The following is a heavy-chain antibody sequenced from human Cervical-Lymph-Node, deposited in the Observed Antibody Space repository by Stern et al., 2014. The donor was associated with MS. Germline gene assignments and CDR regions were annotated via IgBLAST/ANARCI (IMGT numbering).Heavy chain of an antibody. CDR1: GGTLSSYT. CDR2: IFPIIDIP. Sequence: QLVQSGAEVKKPGSSVKVSCKASGGTLSSYTLNWVRQAPGQGLEWMGRIFPIIDIPNFALKFQGSLTLTADKSAGTAYMQLSSLRSDDTAVYYCAGTAMSEWGQGTLVTVSS. CDR3: AGTAMSE. V-gene: IGHV1-69*09. D-gene: IGHD5-18*01. J-gene: IGHJ4*02.